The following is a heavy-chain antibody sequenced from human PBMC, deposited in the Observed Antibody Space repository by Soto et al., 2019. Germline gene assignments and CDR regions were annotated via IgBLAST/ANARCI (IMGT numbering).Heavy chain of an antibody. J-gene: IGHJ4*02. V-gene: IGHV3-23*01. Sequence: GGSLRLSCAASGFTFSSYAMSWVRQAPGKGLEWVSAISGSGGSTYYADSVKGRFTISRDNSKNTLYLQMNSLRAEDTAVYYCAKEDGGESLLWFGELLYYFDYWGQGTLVTVSS. CDR1: GFTFSSYA. CDR3: AKEDGGESLLWFGELLYYFDY. CDR2: ISGSGGST. D-gene: IGHD3-10*01.